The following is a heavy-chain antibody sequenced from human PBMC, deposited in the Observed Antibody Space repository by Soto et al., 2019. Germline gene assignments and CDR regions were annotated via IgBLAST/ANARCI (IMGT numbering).Heavy chain of an antibody. Sequence: SETLSRTCTVSGGSISSSSYYWGWIRKPPGKGLEWIGRIYYSGSTYYNPSLKSRVTIWVDTSKKQFSLKLSSVTAADTAVSYRARRGYSYGYFYYGMDVCRRRPTVTVSS. CDR3: ARRGYSYGYFYYGMDV. CDR1: GGSISSSSYY. CDR2: IYYSGST. V-gene: IGHV4-39*01. J-gene: IGHJ6*02. D-gene: IGHD5-18*01.